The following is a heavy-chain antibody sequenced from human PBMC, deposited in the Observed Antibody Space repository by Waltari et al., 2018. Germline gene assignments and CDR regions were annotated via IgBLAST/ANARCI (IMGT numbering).Heavy chain of an antibody. Sequence: EVQLVQSGAEVKKPGESLKISFTGSGSSFTSHWIGWVRQMPGKGLEGVGIIYPADSDAKYSPSFQGQVTISADKSLSTAYLQWSSLKASDTARSYCARQRAVSGYWYFDLWGRGTLVTVSS. J-gene: IGHJ2*01. D-gene: IGHD6-19*01. CDR3: ARQRAVSGYWYFDL. V-gene: IGHV5-51*03. CDR1: GSSFTSHW. CDR2: IYPADSDA.